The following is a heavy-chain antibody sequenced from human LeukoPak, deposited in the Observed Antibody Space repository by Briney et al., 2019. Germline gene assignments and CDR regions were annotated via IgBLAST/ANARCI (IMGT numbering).Heavy chain of an antibody. J-gene: IGHJ4*02. D-gene: IGHD3-22*01. CDR2: IYPDDSDT. CDR1: GYTFTTYW. V-gene: IGHV5-51*01. Sequence: GESLKISCKGSGYTFTTYWIGWVRQMPGKGLEWMGIIYPDDSDTRYSPSFQGQVTISADKSISTAYLQWTSLKASDTAMYYCARLDVSGAYYVDYWGQGTLVAVSS. CDR3: ARLDVSGAYYVDY.